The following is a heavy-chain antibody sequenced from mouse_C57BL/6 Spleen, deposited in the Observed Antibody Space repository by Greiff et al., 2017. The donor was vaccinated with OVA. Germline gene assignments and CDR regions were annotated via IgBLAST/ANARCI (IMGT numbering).Heavy chain of an antibody. CDR3: GGALRYYFDY. CDR1: GFSFNTYA. Sequence: EVKLVESGGGLVQPKGSLKLSCAASGFSFNTYAMNWVRQAPGKGLEWVARIRSKSNNYATYYADSVKDRFTISRYDSESMLYLQMNNLKTEDTAMYYCGGALRYYFDYWGQGTTLTVSS. J-gene: IGHJ2*01. CDR2: IRSKSNNYAT. V-gene: IGHV10-1*01.